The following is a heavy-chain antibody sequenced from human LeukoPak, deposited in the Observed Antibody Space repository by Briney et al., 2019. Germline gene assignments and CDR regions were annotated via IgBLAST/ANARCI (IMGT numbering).Heavy chain of an antibody. CDR1: GYTFTSYG. CDR2: ISAYNGNT. CDR3: ARDGRGLVAAAGNDY. D-gene: IGHD6-13*01. J-gene: IGHJ4*02. V-gene: IGHV1-18*01. Sequence: ASVKVSCKASGYTFTSYGISWVRQAPGQGLEWMGWISAYNGNTNYAQKLQGRVTMTTDTSTSTAYMELRSLRSDDTAVYYCARDGRGLVAAAGNDYWGQGTLVTVSS.